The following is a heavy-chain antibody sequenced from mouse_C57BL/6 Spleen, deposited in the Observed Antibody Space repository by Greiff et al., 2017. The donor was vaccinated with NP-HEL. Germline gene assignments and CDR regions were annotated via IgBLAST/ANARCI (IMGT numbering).Heavy chain of an antibody. V-gene: IGHV1-64*01. CDR3: ARSDYDYSFAY. J-gene: IGHJ3*01. CDR2: IHPNSGST. CDR1: GYTFTSYW. D-gene: IGHD2-4*01. Sequence: VQLQQSGAELVKPGASVKLSCKASGYTFTSYWMPWVKQRPGQGLEWIGMIHPNSGSTNYNEKFKSKATLTVDKSSSTAYMQLSSLTSEDSAVYYCARSDYDYSFAYWGQGTLVTVSA.